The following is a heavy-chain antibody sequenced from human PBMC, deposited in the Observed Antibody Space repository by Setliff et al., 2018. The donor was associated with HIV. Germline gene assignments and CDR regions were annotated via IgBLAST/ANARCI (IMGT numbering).Heavy chain of an antibody. D-gene: IGHD3-10*01. CDR1: RLDFNNYW. CDR2: IGQDGSEK. Sequence: GGSLRLSCAASRLDFNNYWMCWVRQAPGKGLEWVANIGQDGSEKNYVDSVKGRFTISRDNAKNSMDLQMNSLRAEDTAIYYCARKLRPGHGVDVWGQGTTVTVSS. CDR3: ARKLRPGHGVDV. J-gene: IGHJ6*02. V-gene: IGHV3-7*01.